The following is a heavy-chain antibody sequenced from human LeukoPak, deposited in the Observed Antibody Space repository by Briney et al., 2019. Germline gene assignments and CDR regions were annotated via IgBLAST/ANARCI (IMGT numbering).Heavy chain of an antibody. J-gene: IGHJ4*02. V-gene: IGHV3-23*01. Sequence: GGSLRLSCATSGFTFNKYAMSWLRQAPGKGLEWVSGINAAAGTEYAESVKGRFTISRDNSKNTLSLQMNSLRAEDTALYYCAKDGRTSSPKWGQGILVTVSS. CDR1: GFTFNKYA. CDR3: AKDGRTSSPK. D-gene: IGHD1-26*01. CDR2: INAAAGT.